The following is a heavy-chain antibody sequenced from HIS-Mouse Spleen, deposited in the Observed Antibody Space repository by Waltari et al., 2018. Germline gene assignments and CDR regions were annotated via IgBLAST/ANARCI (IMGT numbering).Heavy chain of an antibody. CDR1: GYTFTSYD. V-gene: IGHV1-8*01. J-gene: IGHJ4*02. CDR3: ERVYYDFWSGYYY. D-gene: IGHD3-3*01. Sequence: QVQLVQSGAEVKKPGASVKVSCKASGYTFTSYDINWVRQATGQGLEWVGWMNPTSGKTGYAQKFQARVTMTRTTYISTAYMELSSLRSEDTAVYYWERVYYDFWSGYYYWGQGTLVTVSS. CDR2: MNPTSGKT.